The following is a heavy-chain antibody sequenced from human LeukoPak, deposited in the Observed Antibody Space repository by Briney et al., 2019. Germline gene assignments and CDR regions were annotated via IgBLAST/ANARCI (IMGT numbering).Heavy chain of an antibody. V-gene: IGHV5-51*01. Sequence: GESLKISCKGSGYTFSSYWIEWVRQMPGKGLEWMGIIYPGDSDTRYSPSLQGQVTISVDTSIGTAYLQWSSLKASDIAIYYCARQNDFRLDYWGQGTLVTVSS. J-gene: IGHJ4*02. D-gene: IGHD3-3*01. CDR1: GYTFSSYW. CDR2: IYPGDSDT. CDR3: ARQNDFRLDY.